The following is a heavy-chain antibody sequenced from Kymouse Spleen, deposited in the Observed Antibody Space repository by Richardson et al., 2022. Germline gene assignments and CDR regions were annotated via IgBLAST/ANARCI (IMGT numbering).Heavy chain of an antibody. CDR1: GFTFSSYG. Sequence: QVQLVESGGGVVQPGRSLRLSCAASGFTFSSYGMHWVRQAPGKGLEWVAVISYDGSNKYYADSVKGRFTISRDNSKNTLYLQMNSLRAEDTAVYYCAKDRTGTLEDYYYYGMDVWGQGTTVTVSS. J-gene: IGHJ6*02. D-gene: IGHD1-7*01. V-gene: IGHV3-30*18. CDR2: ISYDGSNK. CDR3: AKDRTGTLEDYYYYGMDV.